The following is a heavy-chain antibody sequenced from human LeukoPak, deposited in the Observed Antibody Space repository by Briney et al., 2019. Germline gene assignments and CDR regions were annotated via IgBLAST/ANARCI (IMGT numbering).Heavy chain of an antibody. D-gene: IGHD6-13*01. V-gene: IGHV3-64D*09. J-gene: IGHJ4*02. CDR2: ISSNGGST. Sequence: GGSLRLSCSASGFTFSSYDMHWVRQAPGKGLEYVSDISSNGGSTYYAASVKGRFTISRDNSKNTLYLQMSSLRAEDTAVYYCCSWSGTANDYWGQGTLVTVSS. CDR1: GFTFSSYD. CDR3: CSWSGTANDY.